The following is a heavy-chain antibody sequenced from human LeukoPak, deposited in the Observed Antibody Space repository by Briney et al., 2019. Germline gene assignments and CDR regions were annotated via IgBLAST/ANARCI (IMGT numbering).Heavy chain of an antibody. V-gene: IGHV4-34*01. J-gene: IGHJ4*02. D-gene: IGHD6-19*01. CDR2: INHSGST. Sequence: SETLSLICAVYGGSFSGYYWSWIRQPPGKGLEWIGEINHSGSTNYNPSLKSRVTISVDTSKNQFSLKLSSVTAADTAVYYCAAGAPGSGWYVGYWGQGTLVTVSS. CDR3: AAGAPGSGWYVGY. CDR1: GGSFSGYY.